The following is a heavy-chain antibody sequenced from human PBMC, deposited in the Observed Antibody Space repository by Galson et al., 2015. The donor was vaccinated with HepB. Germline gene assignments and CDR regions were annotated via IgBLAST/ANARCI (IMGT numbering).Heavy chain of an antibody. Sequence: SVKVSCKASGYTFTSYAMHWVRQAPGQRLEWMGWINAGNGNTKYSQKFQGRVTITRDTPASTAYMELSSLRSEDTAVYNCATSITTAQLVRRSLDYWGQGTLVT. D-gene: IGHD6-13*01. J-gene: IGHJ4*02. CDR3: ATSITTAQLVRRSLDY. V-gene: IGHV1-3*01. CDR2: INAGNGNT. CDR1: GYTFTSYA.